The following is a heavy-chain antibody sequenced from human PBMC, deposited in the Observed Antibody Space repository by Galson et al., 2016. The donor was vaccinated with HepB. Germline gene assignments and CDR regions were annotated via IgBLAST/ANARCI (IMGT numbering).Heavy chain of an antibody. CDR3: ARALTITGTPRGVNWFDP. J-gene: IGHJ5*02. CDR1: GDSVSSNSAA. V-gene: IGHV6-1*01. D-gene: IGHD1-20*01. CDR2: TYYRSRWYN. Sequence: CAISGDSVSSNSAAWNWIRQSPSRGLEWLGRTYYRSRWYNDYAVSLRSRITINPDTSKNHFSLQLNSVTPEDTALYYCARALTITGTPRGVNWFDPWGQGTLVTVSS.